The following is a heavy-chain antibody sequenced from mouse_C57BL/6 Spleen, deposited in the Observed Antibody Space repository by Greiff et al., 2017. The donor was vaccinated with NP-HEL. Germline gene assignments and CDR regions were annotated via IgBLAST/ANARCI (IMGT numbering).Heavy chain of an antibody. Sequence: EVQLQQSGPELVKPGASVKISCKASGYTFTDYYMNWVKQSHGKSLEWIGDINPNNGGTSYNQKLKGKATVTVDKSSSTAYMELRSLTSEDSAVYYCARKGGGFYFDYWGQGTTLTVSS. CDR2: INPNNGGT. J-gene: IGHJ2*01. CDR3: ARKGGGFYFDY. CDR1: GYTFTDYY. V-gene: IGHV1-26*01.